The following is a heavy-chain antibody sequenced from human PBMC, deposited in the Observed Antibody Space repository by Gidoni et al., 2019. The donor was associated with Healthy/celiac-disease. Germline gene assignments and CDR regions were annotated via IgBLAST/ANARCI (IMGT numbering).Heavy chain of an antibody. CDR1: GYTFTSYA. CDR3: ARRYSSSWGAFDI. Sequence: SGAEVKKPGASVKVSCKASGYTFTSYAMHWVRQAPGQRLEWMGWINAGNGNTKYSQKFQGRVTITRDTSASTAYMELSSLRSEDTAVYYCARRYSSSWGAFDIWGQGTMVTVSS. J-gene: IGHJ3*02. V-gene: IGHV1-3*01. D-gene: IGHD6-13*01. CDR2: INAGNGNT.